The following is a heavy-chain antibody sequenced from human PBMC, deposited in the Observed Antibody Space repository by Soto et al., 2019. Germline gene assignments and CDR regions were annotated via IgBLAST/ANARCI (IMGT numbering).Heavy chain of an antibody. J-gene: IGHJ4*02. V-gene: IGHV3-23*01. D-gene: IGHD6-6*01. CDR1: GFSFSGFA. CDR2: ITGTGVSI. Sequence: GGSLRLSCVASGFSFSGFAMSWVRQAPGKGLVWVSSITGTGVSIYYADSVRGRFTISRDNSKNTLYLQMSRLRAEDTARYYCAKDSIPYSSSYDLDHWGRGALVTVSS. CDR3: AKDSIPYSSSYDLDH.